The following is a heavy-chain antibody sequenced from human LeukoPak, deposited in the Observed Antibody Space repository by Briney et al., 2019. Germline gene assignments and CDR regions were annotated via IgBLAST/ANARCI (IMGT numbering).Heavy chain of an antibody. D-gene: IGHD3-3*01. V-gene: IGHV4-4*07. Sequence: PSETLSLTCTVSSGSISGYYWSWIRQPAGKGLEWIGRIYSSGSTKYNPSLRSRVTMSVDTSKNQLSLRLTSETAADTAVYYCARVADAALIYGVADYFDYWGQGTLVTVSS. CDR1: SGSISGYY. J-gene: IGHJ4*02. CDR2: IYSSGST. CDR3: ARVADAALIYGVADYFDY.